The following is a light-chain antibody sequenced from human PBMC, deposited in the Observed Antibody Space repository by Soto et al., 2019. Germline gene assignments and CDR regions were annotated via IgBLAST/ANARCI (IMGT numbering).Light chain of an antibody. CDR2: KAS. V-gene: IGKV1-5*03. Sequence: DIQMTQSPSTLSASVGDRVTITCRASQSISNWLAWYQQKPGKAPKLLIYKASSLESGVPSRFSGSGSGTEFTLTISSLQPDDFGTYYCQEYNSYWTFGQGTTVDIK. CDR3: QEYNSYWT. J-gene: IGKJ1*01. CDR1: QSISNW.